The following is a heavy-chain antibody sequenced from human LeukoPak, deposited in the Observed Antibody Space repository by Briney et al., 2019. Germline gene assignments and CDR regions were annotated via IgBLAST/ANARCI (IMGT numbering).Heavy chain of an antibody. Sequence: GGSLRLSCAASGFTVSSNYMSWARQAPGKGLEWVSVIYSGGSTYYADSVKGRFTISRDNSKNTLYLQMNSLRAEDTAVYFCARDQPVYDSSGYYYLHFDYWGQGTLVTVSS. J-gene: IGHJ4*02. D-gene: IGHD3-22*01. V-gene: IGHV3-66*01. CDR1: GFTVSSNY. CDR2: IYSGGST. CDR3: ARDQPVYDSSGYYYLHFDY.